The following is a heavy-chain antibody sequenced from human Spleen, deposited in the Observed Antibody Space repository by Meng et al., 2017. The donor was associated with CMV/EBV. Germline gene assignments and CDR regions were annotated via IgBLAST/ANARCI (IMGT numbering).Heavy chain of an antibody. CDR3: ATSITTISWFDP. Sequence: SETLSLTCAVYGGSFSGYYWSWIRQPPGKGLEWIGEINHSGSTNYNPSLKSRVTISVDTSKNQFSLKLSSVTAADTAVYYCATSITTISWFDPWGQGTLVTVS. V-gene: IGHV4-34*01. CDR2: INHSGST. D-gene: IGHD5-12*01. CDR1: GGSFSGYY. J-gene: IGHJ5*02.